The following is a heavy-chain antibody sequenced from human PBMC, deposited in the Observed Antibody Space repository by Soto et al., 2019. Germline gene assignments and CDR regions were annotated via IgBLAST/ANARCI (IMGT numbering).Heavy chain of an antibody. Sequence: QVQLVQSGAEVKNPGSSVKVSCKASGGTFSNNAITWVRQAPGQGLEWMGGIVPIFGTVNYAQKFEDRLTITADDSTGMAAMDLSSLISEGTAVYYCARAGLCGGDCYGDWFEPWGQGTLVTVSS. CDR1: GGTFSNNA. J-gene: IGHJ5*02. D-gene: IGHD2-21*02. V-gene: IGHV1-69*12. CDR2: IVPIFGTV. CDR3: ARAGLCGGDCYGDWFEP.